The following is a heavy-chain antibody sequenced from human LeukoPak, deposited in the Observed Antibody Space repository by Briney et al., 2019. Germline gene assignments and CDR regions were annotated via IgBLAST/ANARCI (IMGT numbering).Heavy chain of an antibody. V-gene: IGHV4-34*01. CDR3: AIGALGSYGAFDF. CDR1: GGSFSGSY. Sequence: SETLSLTCAVYGGSFSGSYWTWIRQPPGKGLEWIGEINHSGSTNYNPSLKSRVTISVDTSMNQFSLKLNSVTAADTAAYYCAIGALGSYGAFDFWGQGTMVTVSS. J-gene: IGHJ3*01. CDR2: INHSGST. D-gene: IGHD1-26*01.